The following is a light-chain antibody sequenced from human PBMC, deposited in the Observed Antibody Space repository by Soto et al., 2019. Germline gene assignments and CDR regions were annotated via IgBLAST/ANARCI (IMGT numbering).Light chain of an antibody. J-gene: IGKJ1*01. Sequence: DIQMTQSPSTLSASVGDRVTITCRASQSISSWLAWYQQKPGKAPKLLIYDASSLESGVPSRFSGSGSGTEFTSTISSLQPDDFATYYCQQYNSYSQPFGQGTKVEIK. CDR1: QSISSW. CDR2: DAS. V-gene: IGKV1-5*01. CDR3: QQYNSYSQP.